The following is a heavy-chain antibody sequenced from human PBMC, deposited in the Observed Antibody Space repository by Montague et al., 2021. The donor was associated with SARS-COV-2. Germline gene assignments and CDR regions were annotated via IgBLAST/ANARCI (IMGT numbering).Heavy chain of an antibody. Sequence: SETLSLTCTVSGDSVSSSTYYWTWMRQPPGKGLEWIGYFYYRGTTKYNPSLKSRVTISLDTSKNQFSLRLSSVTAADSAVYYCARDGGSDDDSWGGFERVYGLDVWGRGTTVTVSS. CDR3: ARDGGSDDDSWGGFERVYGLDV. CDR1: GDSVSSSTYY. D-gene: IGHD3-3*01. J-gene: IGHJ6*02. CDR2: FYYRGTT. V-gene: IGHV4-61*01.